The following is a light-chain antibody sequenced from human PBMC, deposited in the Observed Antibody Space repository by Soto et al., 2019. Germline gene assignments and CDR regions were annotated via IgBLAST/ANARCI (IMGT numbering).Light chain of an antibody. V-gene: IGLV2-14*01. CDR3: SSYTNSATLGV. Sequence: QSALTQPGSVSGSPGQSITICCTGTNSDIGGYNLVSWFQHHPGKAPKLVIYEVTHRPSGISNRFSGSKSGNTASLTISGLQAEDEASYYCSSYTNSATLGVFGTGTKLTVL. J-gene: IGLJ1*01. CDR2: EVT. CDR1: NSDIGGYNL.